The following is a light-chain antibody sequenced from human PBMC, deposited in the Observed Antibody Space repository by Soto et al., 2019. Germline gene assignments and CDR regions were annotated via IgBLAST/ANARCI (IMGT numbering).Light chain of an antibody. CDR2: DVN. J-gene: IGLJ1*01. V-gene: IGLV2-14*01. Sequence: SALTQPASVSGSPGQSITISCTGTSSDVGGYNYVSWYQQHPGKAPKLMIYDVNNRPSGVSNRFSGSKSGNTASLTISGLQAEDEADYHCTSYTSSSTLYVFGTGTKVTVL. CDR1: SSDVGGYNY. CDR3: TSYTSSSTLYV.